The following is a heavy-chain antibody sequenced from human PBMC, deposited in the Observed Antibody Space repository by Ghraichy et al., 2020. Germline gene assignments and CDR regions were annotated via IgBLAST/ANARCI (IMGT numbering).Heavy chain of an antibody. D-gene: IGHD3-16*01. Sequence: GGSLRLSCAASGFTVSSNYMSWVRQAPGKGLEWVSVIYSGGSTYYADSVKGRFTISRDNSKNTLYLQMNSLRAEDTAVYYCAREMGGLYYYYGMDVWGQGTMVTVSS. V-gene: IGHV3-53*01. CDR3: AREMGGLYYYYGMDV. J-gene: IGHJ6*02. CDR2: IYSGGST. CDR1: GFTVSSNY.